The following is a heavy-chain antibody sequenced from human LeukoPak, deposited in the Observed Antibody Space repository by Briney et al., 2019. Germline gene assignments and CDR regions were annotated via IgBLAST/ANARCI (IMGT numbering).Heavy chain of an antibody. V-gene: IGHV3-74*01. CDR2: INTDGSST. J-gene: IGHJ4*02. D-gene: IGHD3-22*01. Sequence: GGSLRLSCAVSGFTFSSYWMHWVRQAPGKGLVWVSRINTDGSSTTYADSVKGRFTISRDNAKNSLYLQMNSLRAEDTAVYYCARVYYDSSGYDYWGQGTLVTVSS. CDR1: GFTFSSYW. CDR3: ARVYYDSSGYDY.